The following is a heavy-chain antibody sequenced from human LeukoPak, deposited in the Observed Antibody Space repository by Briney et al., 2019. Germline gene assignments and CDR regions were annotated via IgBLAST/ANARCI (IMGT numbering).Heavy chain of an antibody. CDR3: AREYKSPNRFDS. Sequence: QSGGSLRLSCAVSGFTFSSYEMNWVRHAPGKGLEWVSYISSSGRTIYNADSVKGRFTISRDNAKNSLYLQMNSLRAEDTAVYYCAREYKSPNRFDSWGQGTLVTVSS. D-gene: IGHD1-14*01. CDR2: ISSSGRTI. CDR1: GFTFSSYE. V-gene: IGHV3-48*03. J-gene: IGHJ4*02.